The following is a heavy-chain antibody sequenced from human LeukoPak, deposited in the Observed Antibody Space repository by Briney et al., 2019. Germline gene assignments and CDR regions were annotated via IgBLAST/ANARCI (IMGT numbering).Heavy chain of an antibody. CDR1: GYSISSGYY. D-gene: IGHD3-9*01. Sequence: SETLSLTCTVSGYSISSGYYWGWIRQPPGKGLEWIGSIYHSGSTYYNPSLKSRVTISVDTSKNQFSLKLSSVTAADTAVYYCARHRRYFDWLLGSGAFDIWGQGTMVTVSS. CDR3: ARHRRYFDWLLGSGAFDI. J-gene: IGHJ3*02. CDR2: IYHSGST. V-gene: IGHV4-38-2*02.